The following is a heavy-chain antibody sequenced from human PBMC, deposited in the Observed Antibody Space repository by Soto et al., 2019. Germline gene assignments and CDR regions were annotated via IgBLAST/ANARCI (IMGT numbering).Heavy chain of an antibody. CDR3: ARDFCGGDCSDDYYYYAMDV. J-gene: IGHJ6*02. CDR1: GGSVSSGSYY. V-gene: IGHV4-61*01. D-gene: IGHD2-21*02. Sequence: QVQLQESGPGLVKPSETLSLTCSVSGGSVSSGSYYWSWIRQPPGKGLEWIGYIYYSGSTNYNPSPKRRVTISVDTSKNQFSLKLSSVTAADTAVYYCARDFCGGDCSDDYYYYAMDVWGQGTTVTVSS. CDR2: IYYSGST.